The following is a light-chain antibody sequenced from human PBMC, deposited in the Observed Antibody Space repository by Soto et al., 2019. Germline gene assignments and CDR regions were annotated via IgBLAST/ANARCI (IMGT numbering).Light chain of an antibody. V-gene: IGKV3-11*01. CDR1: QSVSSH. Sequence: EVVLTQSPATLSLSPGDRATLSCRASQSVSSHFAWYQQKSGQAPRLLIYDASKRATGIPARFSGSGSGTDFTLTISSLQPEDFATYYCQQHGQWPITFGQGTRLEIK. CDR3: QQHGQWPIT. CDR2: DAS. J-gene: IGKJ5*01.